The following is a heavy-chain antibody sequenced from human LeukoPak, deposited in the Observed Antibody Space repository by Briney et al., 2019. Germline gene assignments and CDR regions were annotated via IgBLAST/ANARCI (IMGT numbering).Heavy chain of an antibody. Sequence: SETLSLTCAVYGGSFSGYYWSWIRQPPGKGLEWIGEINHSGSTNYNPSLKSRVTISVDTSKNQFSLKLSSVTAAGTAVYYCARGKEAPDILTGYPHAPFDYWGQGTLVTVSS. J-gene: IGHJ4*02. D-gene: IGHD3-9*01. V-gene: IGHV4-34*01. CDR3: ARGKEAPDILTGYPHAPFDY. CDR2: INHSGST. CDR1: GGSFSGYY.